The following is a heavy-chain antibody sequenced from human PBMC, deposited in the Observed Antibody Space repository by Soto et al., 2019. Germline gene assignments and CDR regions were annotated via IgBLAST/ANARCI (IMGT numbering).Heavy chain of an antibody. J-gene: IGHJ4*02. D-gene: IGHD2-15*01. V-gene: IGHV5-51*01. CDR1: GYTFTSYW. CDR2: IYPSDSDI. Sequence: GESLKISCQGSGYTFTSYWIGWVRQMPGEGLEWMGVIYPSDSDIRYSPSFQGKVTISADKSITTAYLQRSSLKAADTAMYYCVRSGTSSGRFSDYWGQGTLVTVSS. CDR3: VRSGTSSGRFSDY.